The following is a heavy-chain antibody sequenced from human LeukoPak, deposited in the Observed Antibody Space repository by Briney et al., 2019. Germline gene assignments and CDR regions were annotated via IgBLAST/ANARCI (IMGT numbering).Heavy chain of an antibody. D-gene: IGHD4-11*01. J-gene: IGHJ4*02. Sequence: GGSLRLSCAASGFPFSSYGMHWFRQAPGKGLEGVAFIPYDGSDKFYADSVKGRFTISRDNSKNTLYLQMNTRTAEDTAVYYCAAMTSVTTGDYWGQGTLVTVSS. CDR3: AAMTSVTTGDY. CDR1: GFPFSSYG. V-gene: IGHV3-30*02. CDR2: IPYDGSDK.